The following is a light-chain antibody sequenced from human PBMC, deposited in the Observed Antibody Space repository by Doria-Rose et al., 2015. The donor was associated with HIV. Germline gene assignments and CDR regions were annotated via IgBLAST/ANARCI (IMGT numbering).Light chain of an antibody. CDR2: DGS. CDR1: QSVSSTY. CDR3: HQYGTSWT. V-gene: IGKV3-20*01. Sequence: TQSPGTLSLSPGERATLSCSASQSVSSTYLAWYQQKPGQAPSLLIYDGSTRATGIPDRFSASGSGTDFTLTINRLEPEDFALYYCHQYGTSWTFGQGTKVEI. J-gene: IGKJ1*01.